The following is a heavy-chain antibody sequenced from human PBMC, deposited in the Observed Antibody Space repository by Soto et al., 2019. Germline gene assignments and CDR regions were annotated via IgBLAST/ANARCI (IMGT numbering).Heavy chain of an antibody. J-gene: IGHJ4*02. CDR1: GGSITGGSISSTTYY. CDR3: ARRDYYDSSGYYEGFDY. Sequence: PSETLSLTCTVSGGSITGGSISSTTYYWGWMRQPPGKGLEWIGYIYYSGSTNYNPSLKSRVTISVDTSKNQFSLKLSSVTAADTAVYYCARRDYYDSSGYYEGFDYWGQGTLVTVSS. V-gene: IGHV4-61*05. D-gene: IGHD3-22*01. CDR2: IYYSGST.